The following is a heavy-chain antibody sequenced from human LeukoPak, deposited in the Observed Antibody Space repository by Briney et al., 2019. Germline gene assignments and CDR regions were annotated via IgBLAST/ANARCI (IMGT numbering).Heavy chain of an antibody. CDR2: VSYDGAKI. J-gene: IGHJ4*02. V-gene: IGHV3-30-3*01. CDR3: ARDRVQIWSYVGTFDS. D-gene: IGHD5-18*01. Sequence: GGSLRLSCAASGFTFSSYTMHWVRQAPGKGLEWVALVSYDGAKINYADSVKGRFTMSRDISKNTLYLQMNSLKPEDTAVYYCARDRVQIWSYVGTFDSWGQGTLVTVSS. CDR1: GFTFSSYT.